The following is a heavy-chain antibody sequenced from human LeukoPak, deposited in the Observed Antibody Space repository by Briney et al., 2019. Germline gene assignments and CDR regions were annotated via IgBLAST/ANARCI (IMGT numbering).Heavy chain of an antibody. V-gene: IGHV4-4*02. Sequence: SETLSLTCAVSGGSISSSNWWSWVRQPPGKGLEWIGEIYHSGSTNYNPSLKSRVTISVDKSKNQFSLKLSSVTAADTAVYYCARALYGSGSCWFDPWGQGTLVTVSS. CDR1: GGSISSSNW. D-gene: IGHD3-10*01. CDR3: ARALYGSGSCWFDP. CDR2: IYHSGST. J-gene: IGHJ5*02.